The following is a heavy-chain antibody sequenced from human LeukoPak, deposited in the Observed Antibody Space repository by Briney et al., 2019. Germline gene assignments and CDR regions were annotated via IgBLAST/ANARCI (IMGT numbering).Heavy chain of an antibody. D-gene: IGHD2-21*01. CDR1: GGSISSYY. CDR3: ARQKYSPRNWFDP. CDR2: IYYSGST. J-gene: IGHJ5*02. V-gene: IGHV4-59*08. Sequence: SETLSLTCTVSGGSISSYYWSWIRQPPGKGLEWIGYIYYSGSTNYNPSLKSRVTISVDTSKNQFSLKLSSVTAADAAVYYCARQKYSPRNWFDPWGQGTLVTVSS.